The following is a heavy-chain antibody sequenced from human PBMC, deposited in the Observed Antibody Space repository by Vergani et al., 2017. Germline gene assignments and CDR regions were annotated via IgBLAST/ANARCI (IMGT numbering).Heavy chain of an antibody. Sequence: QVQLQESGPGLVKPSQTLSLTCTVSGGSINSHNYYWSWIRQPAGKGLEWIGRIHTSGSTNYNPSLKSRVTMSEDTSKNQFSLNLTSVTAADTAVYFCAGGSFLGGSCYTPLFDYWGQGILVTVSS. CDR2: IHTSGST. V-gene: IGHV4-61*02. D-gene: IGHD2-15*01. J-gene: IGHJ4*02. CDR1: GGSINSHNYY. CDR3: AGGSFLGGSCYTPLFDY.